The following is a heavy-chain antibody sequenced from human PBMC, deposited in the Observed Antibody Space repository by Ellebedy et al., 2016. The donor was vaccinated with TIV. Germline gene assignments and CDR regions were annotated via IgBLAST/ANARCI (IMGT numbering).Heavy chain of an antibody. CDR1: GYTFIDYG. Sequence: AASVKVSCKSSGYTFIDYGVTWARQAPGQGLDWMGWVSAYSGNTNYAENLQGRVTMTTDTSTDTAYMELRRLRSDDTAVYFCARYSGSGTYYRNGIDVWGQGTTVTVSS. CDR3: ARYSGSGTYYRNGIDV. D-gene: IGHD3-10*01. CDR2: VSAYSGNT. J-gene: IGHJ6*02. V-gene: IGHV1-18*01.